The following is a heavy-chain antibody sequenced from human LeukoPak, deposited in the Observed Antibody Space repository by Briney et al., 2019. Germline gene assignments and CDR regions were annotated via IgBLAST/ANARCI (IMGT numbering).Heavy chain of an antibody. CDR1: GGSLRSYY. J-gene: IGHJ5*02. CDR3: ARGHSYGYGWFDP. Sequence: RPETLCGTRTASGGSLRSYYWSSSRQTPGKGLEWIGYIYSSASTNSNPSLKSRVTISVDTSNNQFSLKLSSVTAADTAVYYCARGHSYGYGWFDPWGQGTLATVSS. V-gene: IGHV4-59*01. D-gene: IGHD5-18*01. CDR2: IYSSAST.